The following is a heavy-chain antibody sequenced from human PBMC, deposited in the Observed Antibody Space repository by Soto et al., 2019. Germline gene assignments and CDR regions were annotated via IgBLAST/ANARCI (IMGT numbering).Heavy chain of an antibody. CDR1: GFTFRNYD. V-gene: IGHV3-13*05. CDR2: ISAAGDP. CDR3: ARTDRDFYGLDV. Sequence: EVQLVESGGGLVQPGGSLRLSCEASGFTFRNYDMHWVRQGPGKGLEWVSGISAAGDPDYADSVEGRLTTTRENAQNSSLLQMNRLGVGATAVYYCARTDRDFYGLDVWGQGTTVIVSS. J-gene: IGHJ6*02.